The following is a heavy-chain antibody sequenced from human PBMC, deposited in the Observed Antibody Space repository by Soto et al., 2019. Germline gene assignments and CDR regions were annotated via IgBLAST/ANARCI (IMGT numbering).Heavy chain of an antibody. CDR3: ARGYSYGYSYYGMDV. D-gene: IGHD5-18*01. CDR2: IIPIFGTA. J-gene: IGHJ6*02. V-gene: IGHV1-69*13. Sequence: GASVKVSCKASGYTFTGHYIHWVRQAPEQGPEWMGGIIPIFGTANYAQKFQGRVTITADESTSTAYMELSSLRSEDTAVYYCARGYSYGYSYYGMDVWGQGTTVTVSS. CDR1: GYTFTGHY.